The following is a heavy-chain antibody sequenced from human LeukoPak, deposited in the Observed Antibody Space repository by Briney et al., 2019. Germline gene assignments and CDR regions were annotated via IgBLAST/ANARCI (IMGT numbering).Heavy chain of an antibody. CDR3: ARDYPGYCSSTSCYRPVDY. V-gene: IGHV1-18*01. J-gene: IGHJ4*02. D-gene: IGHD2-2*02. CDR1: GYTFTSYG. Sequence: ASVEVSCKASGYTFTSYGISWVRQAPGQGLKWMGWISGYNGNTNYAQKLQGRVTMTTDTSTSTAYMELRSLRSDDTAVYYCARDYPGYCSSTSCYRPVDYWGQGTLVTVSS. CDR2: ISGYNGNT.